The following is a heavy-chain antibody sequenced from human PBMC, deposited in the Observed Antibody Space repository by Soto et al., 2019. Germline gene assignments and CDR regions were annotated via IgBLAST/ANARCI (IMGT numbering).Heavy chain of an antibody. CDR2: ISYDGSNK. V-gene: IGHV3-30*18. J-gene: IGHJ4*02. D-gene: IGHD3-10*01. CDR1: GFTFSSYG. Sequence: QVQLVESGGGVVQPGKSLRLSCAGSGFTFSSYGLYWVRQAQGKGLEWVAVISYDGSNKYYADSVKGRFTISRDNSKNTLYLQMSSLRADDTAVYYCAKDRMWAGVRGYFDYWGQGTLVNVSS. CDR3: AKDRMWAGVRGYFDY.